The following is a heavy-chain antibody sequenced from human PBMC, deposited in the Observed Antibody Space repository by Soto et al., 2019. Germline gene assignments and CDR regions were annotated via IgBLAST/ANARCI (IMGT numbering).Heavy chain of an antibody. J-gene: IGHJ3*02. V-gene: IGHV1-2*02. CDR2: INPNSGGT. CDR1: GGTFSSYA. CDR3: ARDGYSSGWPQGERAFDI. Sequence: ASVKVSCKASGGTFSSYAISWVRQAPGQGLEWMGWINPNSGGTNYAQKFQGRVTMTRDTSISTAYMELSRLRSDDTAVYYCARDGYSSGWPQGERAFDIWGQGTMVTVSS. D-gene: IGHD6-19*01.